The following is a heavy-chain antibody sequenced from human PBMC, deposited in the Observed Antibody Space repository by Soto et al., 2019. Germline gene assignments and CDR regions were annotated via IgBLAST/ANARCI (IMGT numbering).Heavy chain of an antibody. CDR1: GGSVSDKTYY. Sequence: SETLSLTCSVSGGSVSDKTYYWSWIRQPPGKRLEWIGYIYYSGTTNYNPSLKSRVTISVDLSKNRFSLRLSSVTTADTALYYCARTTAVPNTLRSRYFFDYWGQGTLVTVSS. CDR2: IYYSGTT. J-gene: IGHJ4*02. CDR3: ARTTAVPNTLRSRYFFDY. V-gene: IGHV4-61*01. D-gene: IGHD4-17*01.